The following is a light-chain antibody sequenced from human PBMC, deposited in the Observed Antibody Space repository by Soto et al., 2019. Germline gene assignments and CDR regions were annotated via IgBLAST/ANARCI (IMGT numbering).Light chain of an antibody. CDR1: QGLVHSDGNTY. CDR2: KVS. J-gene: IGKJ5*01. Sequence: DIVMTQTPLSSPVTLGQPASISCRSSQGLVHSDGNTYLTWLQQRPGQPPRRLIYKVSNRDSGVPDRFSGSGSGTDFTLKISRVEAEDVGVYYCMQGSHSPITFGQGTRLEIK. V-gene: IGKV2-30*02. CDR3: MQGSHSPIT.